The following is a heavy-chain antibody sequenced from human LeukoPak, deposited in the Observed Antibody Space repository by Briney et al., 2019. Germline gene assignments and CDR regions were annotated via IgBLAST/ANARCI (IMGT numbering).Heavy chain of an antibody. CDR2: INHSGST. CDR1: GGSFSGYY. D-gene: IGHD2-2*01. CDR3: ARWSYCSSTSCSPYYFDY. J-gene: IGHJ4*02. V-gene: IGHV4-34*01. Sequence: SETLSLTCAVYGGSFSGYYWSWIRQPPGKGLEWIGEINHSGSTNYNPSLKSRATISVDTSKNQFSLKLSSVTAADTAVYYCARWSYCSSTSCSPYYFDYWGQGTLVTVSS.